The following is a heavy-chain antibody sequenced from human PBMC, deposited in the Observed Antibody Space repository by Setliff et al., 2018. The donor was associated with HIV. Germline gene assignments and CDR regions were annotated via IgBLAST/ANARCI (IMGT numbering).Heavy chain of an antibody. Sequence: EASVKISCKASGYTFTGYYMHWVRQAPGQGLEWMGRINPNSGGTNYAQKFQGRVTMTRDTSISTAYMELSRLRSDDTAVYYCARDLSRRSWFDPWGQGTLVTVTS. CDR2: INPNSGGT. D-gene: IGHD2-2*01. V-gene: IGHV1-2*06. CDR3: ARDLSRRSWFDP. J-gene: IGHJ5*02. CDR1: GYTFTGYY.